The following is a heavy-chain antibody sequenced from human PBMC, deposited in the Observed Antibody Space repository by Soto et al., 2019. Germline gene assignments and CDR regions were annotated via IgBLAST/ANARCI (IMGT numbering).Heavy chain of an antibody. CDR2: ISANNDHT. Sequence: QVQLVQSGAEVKKPGASVKVSCKASGYTLNTYGITWVRQAPGQGLEWMGWISANNDHTNYPQKLQGRATLTTDTSTSTAYMELRSLTSDDTAVYYFARGTYFDYWGQGTLVTVSS. J-gene: IGHJ4*02. CDR1: GYTLNTYG. V-gene: IGHV1-18*01. CDR3: ARGTYFDY.